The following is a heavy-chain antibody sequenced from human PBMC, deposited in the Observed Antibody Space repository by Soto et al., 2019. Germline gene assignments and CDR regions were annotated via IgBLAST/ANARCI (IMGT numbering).Heavy chain of an antibody. V-gene: IGHV3-30*04. J-gene: IGHJ4*02. Sequence: QVQLVESGGGVVQPGRSLRLSCEASGFTFRSYAMHWVRQAPGKGLEWVALISFDGSKKQYADSVKGRFTISRDNSKSTLSLQMNSLTIQDTAVYYCARSGSSFPFHHWGQGTLVPVSS. CDR1: GFTFRSYA. CDR2: ISFDGSKK. D-gene: IGHD1-26*01. CDR3: ARSGSSFPFHH.